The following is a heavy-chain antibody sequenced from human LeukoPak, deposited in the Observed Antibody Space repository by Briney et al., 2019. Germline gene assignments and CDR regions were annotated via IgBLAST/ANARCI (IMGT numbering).Heavy chain of an antibody. V-gene: IGHV3-30*02. D-gene: IGHD4-23*01. J-gene: IGHJ4*02. CDR2: IRYDGSNK. CDR3: AKGGNVGPRPDY. Sequence: GGSLRLSCAASGFTFSSYWMSWVRQAPGKGLEWVAFIRYDGSNKYYADSVKGRFTISRDNSKNTLYLQMNSLRAEDTAVYYCAKGGNVGPRPDYWGQGTLVTVSS. CDR1: GFTFSSYW.